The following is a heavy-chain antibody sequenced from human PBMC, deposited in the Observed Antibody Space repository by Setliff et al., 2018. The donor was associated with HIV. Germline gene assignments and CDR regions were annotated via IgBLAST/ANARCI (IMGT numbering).Heavy chain of an antibody. CDR2: INHSGST. D-gene: IGHD2-8*02. CDR1: GGSFSGYN. J-gene: IGHJ6*03. Sequence: SETLSLTCAVYGGSFSGYNWSWIRQTPGKGLEWIGEINHSGSTNHNPSLKSRATISVDTSKNQFSLKLSSVTAADTAVYYCARGRCTGGTCSGRYSYLRIDVWGKGTTVTVSS. V-gene: IGHV4-34*04. CDR3: ARGRCTGGTCSGRYSYLRIDV.